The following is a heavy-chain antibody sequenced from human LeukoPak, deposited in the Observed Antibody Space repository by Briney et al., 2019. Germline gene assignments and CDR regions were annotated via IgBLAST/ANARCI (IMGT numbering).Heavy chain of an antibody. V-gene: IGHV3-43*01. D-gene: IGHD2-2*01. Sequence: GGSLRLSCAASGFTFDDYTMHWARQAPGKGLEWVSLISWDGGSTYYADSVKGRFTISRDNSKNSLYLQMNSLRTEDTALYYCAKASVVVGPLAYYYYGMDVWGQGTTVTVSS. CDR3: AKASVVVGPLAYYYYGMDV. CDR2: ISWDGGST. CDR1: GFTFDDYT. J-gene: IGHJ6*02.